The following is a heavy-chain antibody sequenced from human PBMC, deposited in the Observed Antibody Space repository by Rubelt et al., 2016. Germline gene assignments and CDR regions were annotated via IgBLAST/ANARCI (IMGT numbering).Heavy chain of an antibody. CDR3: ARGGARDDAFDI. CDR2: IYYSGST. D-gene: IGHD6-6*01. J-gene: IGHJ3*02. CDR1: GGSISSSSYY. V-gene: IGHV4-39*01. Sequence: QVQLQESGPGLVKPSGTLSLTCAVSGGSISSSSYYWGWIRQPPGKGLEWIGSIYYSGSTYYNPSLKGRVTISVDTAKNQFSLKLSSVTAADTAVYYCARGGARDDAFDIWGQGTMVTVSS.